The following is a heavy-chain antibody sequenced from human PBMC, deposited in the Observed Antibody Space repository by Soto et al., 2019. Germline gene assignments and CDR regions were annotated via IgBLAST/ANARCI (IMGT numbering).Heavy chain of an antibody. CDR1: GYSFTSYW. CDR3: ARLGRSRYDILTGYYNAYYYYGMDV. Sequence: GESLKISCKGSGYSFTSYWISWVRQMPGKGLEWMGRIDPSDSYTNYSPSFQGHVTISADKSISTAYLQWSSLKASDTAMYYCARLGRSRYDILTGYYNAYYYYGMDVWGQGTTVTAP. D-gene: IGHD3-9*01. V-gene: IGHV5-10-1*01. J-gene: IGHJ6*02. CDR2: IDPSDSYT.